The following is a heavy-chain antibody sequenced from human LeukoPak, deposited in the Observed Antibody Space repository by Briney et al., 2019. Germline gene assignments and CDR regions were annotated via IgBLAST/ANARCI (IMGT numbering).Heavy chain of an antibody. CDR2: ITSSGSTT. V-gene: IGHV3-48*03. Sequence: GGSLRLSCAASGFTFSSYEMNWVRQAPGKGLEWVSYITSSGSTTHYADSVKGRFTISRDNAKNSLYLQMNSLRAEDTAVYYCAKDLRPRPPSGYFDYWGQGTLVTVSS. D-gene: IGHD6-6*01. CDR1: GFTFSSYE. J-gene: IGHJ4*02. CDR3: AKDLRPRPPSGYFDY.